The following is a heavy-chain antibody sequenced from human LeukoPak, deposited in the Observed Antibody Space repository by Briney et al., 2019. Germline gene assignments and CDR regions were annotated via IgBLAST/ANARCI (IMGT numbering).Heavy chain of an antibody. CDR2: IYYSGST. J-gene: IGHJ5*02. V-gene: IGHV4-39*01. CDR1: GGSISSSSYY. Sequence: SETLSLTCTVSGGSISSSSYYWGWIRQPPGKGLEWIGSIYYSGSTYYNPSLKSRVTISVDTSKNQFSLKLSSVTAADTAVYYCARARYRITRNNWFDPWGQGTLVTVSS. D-gene: IGHD3-10*01. CDR3: ARARYRITRNNWFDP.